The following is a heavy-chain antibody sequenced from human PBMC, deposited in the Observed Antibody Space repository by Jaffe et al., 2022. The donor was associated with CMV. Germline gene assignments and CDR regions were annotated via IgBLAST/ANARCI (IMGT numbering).Heavy chain of an antibody. CDR3: ARILGPPSTYDFWSGYYGEIYYYYMDV. D-gene: IGHD3-3*01. CDR1: GFSLSNARMG. J-gene: IGHJ6*03. Sequence: QVTLKESGPVLVKPTETLTLTCTVSGFSLSNARMGVSWIRQPPGKALEWLAHIFSNDEKSYSTSLKSRLTISKDTSKSQVVLTMTNMDPVDTATYYCARILGPPSTYDFWSGYYGEIYYYYMDVWGKGTTVTVSS. CDR2: IFSNDEK. V-gene: IGHV2-26*01.